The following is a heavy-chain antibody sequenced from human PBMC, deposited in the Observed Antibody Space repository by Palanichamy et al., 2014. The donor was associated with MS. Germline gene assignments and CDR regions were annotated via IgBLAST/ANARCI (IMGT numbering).Heavy chain of an antibody. CDR3: ARGGLTTLNGLDV. V-gene: IGHV1-18*01. J-gene: IGHJ6*02. Sequence: LEQSGGEVKKPGASVKVSCKAFGYTFTSYGITWVRQAPGQGLEWVGWISAYNGNTNCAQKFQGRVTMTTDTSTSTVYMELRSLRSDDTAVYYCARGGLTTLNGLDVWGQGTTVTVSS. D-gene: IGHD1-1*01. CDR1: GYTFTSYG. CDR2: ISAYNGNT.